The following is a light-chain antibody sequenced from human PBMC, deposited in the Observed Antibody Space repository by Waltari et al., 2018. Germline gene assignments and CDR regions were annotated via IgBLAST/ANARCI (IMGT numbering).Light chain of an antibody. CDR1: QSLLLSDGNTY. V-gene: IGKV2-30*01. CDR2: QVS. Sequence: VLMTQTPLSLHATLGQPASTSSWSSQSLLLSDGNTYWNWLPQRPGQSPRRLIYQVSKRESGVPDRFSGSGSGTDFKLEISRVEADDVGDYYCMQGASWPCAFGQGTKVEIK. CDR3: MQGASWPCA. J-gene: IGKJ1*01.